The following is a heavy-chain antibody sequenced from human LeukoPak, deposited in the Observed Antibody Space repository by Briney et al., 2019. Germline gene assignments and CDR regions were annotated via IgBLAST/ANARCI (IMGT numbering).Heavy chain of an antibody. CDR1: GGSFSGYY. V-gene: IGHV4-34*01. CDR2: INHSGST. CDR3: ARGGESGYRSSWLPGFDP. Sequence: PSETLSLTCAVYGGSFSGYYWSWIRQPPGKGLEWIGEINHSGSTNYNPSLKSRVTISVDTSKNQFSLKLSSVTAADTAVYYCARGGESGYRSSWLPGFDPWGQGTLVTVSS. J-gene: IGHJ5*02. D-gene: IGHD6-13*01.